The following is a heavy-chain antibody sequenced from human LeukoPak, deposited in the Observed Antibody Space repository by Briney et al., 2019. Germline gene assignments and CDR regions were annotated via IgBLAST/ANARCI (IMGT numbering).Heavy chain of an antibody. CDR1: GGSISSGGYY. V-gene: IGHV4-31*03. Sequence: SETLSLTCTVSGGSISSGGYYWSWIRQHPGKGLEWIGYIYYSGSTYYNPSLKSRVTISVDTSKNQFSLKLSSVTAADTAVYYCARDMGIQLWPLFDYWGQRTLVTVSS. D-gene: IGHD5-18*01. J-gene: IGHJ4*02. CDR3: ARDMGIQLWPLFDY. CDR2: IYYSGST.